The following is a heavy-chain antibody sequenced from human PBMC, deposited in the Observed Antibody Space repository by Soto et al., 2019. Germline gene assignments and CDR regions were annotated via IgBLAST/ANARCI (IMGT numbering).Heavy chain of an antibody. V-gene: IGHV4-59*08. D-gene: IGHD3-16*01. Sequence: PSETLSLTCSVSGGSISGYYWSWIRQTPEKGLEWIGYIYYSGSTNYNPSLKSRVTISVDTSKNQFSLKLSLKLSSVTAADTAVYYCARRWGDYFDYWGQGTLGTVSS. J-gene: IGHJ4*02. CDR1: GGSISGYY. CDR3: ARRWGDYFDY. CDR2: IYYSGST.